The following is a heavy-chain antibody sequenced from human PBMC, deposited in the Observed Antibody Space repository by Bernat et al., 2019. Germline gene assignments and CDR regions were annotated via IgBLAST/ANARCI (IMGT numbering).Heavy chain of an antibody. J-gene: IGHJ4*02. Sequence: EVQLVQSGAEVKKPGESLKISCKGSGYIFTTYWIAWVRQMPGKGLEWMGIIYPGDSDTRYSPSFQGQVTISADKSISTAYLQWSSLKASDTAIYDCARHGPRAATNELDSWGQGTLVTVSS. CDR3: ARHGPRAATNELDS. CDR1: GYIFTTYW. CDR2: IYPGDSDT. V-gene: IGHV5-51*01. D-gene: IGHD6-25*01.